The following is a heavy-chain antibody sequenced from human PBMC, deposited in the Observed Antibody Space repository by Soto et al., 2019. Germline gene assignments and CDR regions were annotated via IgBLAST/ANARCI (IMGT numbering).Heavy chain of an antibody. CDR3: ARDLTLRYFDWLSRAFDY. J-gene: IGHJ4*02. V-gene: IGHV1-18*01. D-gene: IGHD3-9*01. CDR1: GYTFTSYG. CDR2: ISAYNGNT. Sequence: QVQLVQSGAEVKKPGASVKVSCKASGYTFTSYGISWVRQAPGQGLEWMGWISAYNGNTNYAQKLQGRVTMTTDTSTSTAYMELRSLRSDDTAVYYCARDLTLRYFDWLSRAFDYWGQGTLVTVSS.